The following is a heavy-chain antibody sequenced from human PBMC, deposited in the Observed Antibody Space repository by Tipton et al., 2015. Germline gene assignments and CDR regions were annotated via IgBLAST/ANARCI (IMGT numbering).Heavy chain of an antibody. D-gene: IGHD3-10*01. Sequence: LRLSCTVSGFSISSTNYYWGWIRQPPGKGLEWVGSIYYSGSTYYNPSLKSRVTIFVDTSKNQFSLKLSSVTAADTAVYYCARLHAGVNSWGQGTLATVSS. V-gene: IGHV4-39*01. CDR1: GFSISSTNYY. CDR2: IYYSGST. CDR3: ARLHAGVNS. J-gene: IGHJ4*02.